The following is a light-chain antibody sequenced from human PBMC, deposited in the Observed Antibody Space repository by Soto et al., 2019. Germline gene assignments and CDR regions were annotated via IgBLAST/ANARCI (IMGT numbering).Light chain of an antibody. CDR2: GDT. J-gene: IGLJ2*01. V-gene: IGLV2-23*01. CDR3: CTYLDTNPV. Sequence: QSVLSQPASVSGSPGQSITISCTGDYIEVDTYHFVSWFQQHPGKAPKLIIFGDTERPSGVSYRFSASTSGNTASLTIFDLQSEDEAHYFCCTYLDTNPVFGGGTKVTVL. CDR1: YIEVDTYHF.